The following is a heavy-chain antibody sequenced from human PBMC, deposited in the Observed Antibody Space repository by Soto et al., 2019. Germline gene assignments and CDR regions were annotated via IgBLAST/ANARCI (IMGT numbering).Heavy chain of an antibody. D-gene: IGHD2-2*02. CDR3: ARSGGAVPAAIYWFDP. CDR2: IDPSDSYT. J-gene: IGHJ5*02. CDR1: GYSFTSYW. V-gene: IGHV5-10-1*01. Sequence: GESLKISCKGSGYSFTSYWISWVRQMPGKGLEWMGRIDPSDSYTNYSPSFQGHVTISADKSISTAYLQWSSLKASDTAMYYCARSGGAVPAAIYWFDPWGQGTRVTVSS.